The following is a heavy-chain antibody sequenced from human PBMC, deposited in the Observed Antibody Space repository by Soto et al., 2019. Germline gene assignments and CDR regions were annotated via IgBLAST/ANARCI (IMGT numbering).Heavy chain of an antibody. CDR1: GFTCVDYA. Sequence: EVQLVESGGGLVQPGQSLRLSCTGYGFTCVDYAMSWFRQAPGKGLEWVGFIRSRVHGGTTEFAGSVKGRFTISRDDSTSIAYLQMNSLKTEDTAVYYCTADQLNVAVTRWYHATDNWGQGALVTVSS. V-gene: IGHV3-49*03. D-gene: IGHD2-15*01. CDR2: IRSRVHGGTT. J-gene: IGHJ4*02. CDR3: TADQLNVAVTRWYHATDN.